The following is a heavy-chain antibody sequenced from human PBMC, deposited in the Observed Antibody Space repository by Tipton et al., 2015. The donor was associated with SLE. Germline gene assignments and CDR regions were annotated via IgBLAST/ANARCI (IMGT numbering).Heavy chain of an antibody. CDR3: ARGGYYDSSGYYQKYMDV. J-gene: IGHJ6*03. Sequence: LRLSCTVSGGSISSGAYCWSWIRQHPGKGLEWIGYIYYSGTTYYNPSLKSRVTISVDTSKNQFSLKLSSVTAADTAVYYCARGGYYDSSGYYQKYMDVWGKGTTVTVSS. D-gene: IGHD3-22*01. V-gene: IGHV4-31*02. CDR1: GGSISSGAYC. CDR2: IYYSGTT.